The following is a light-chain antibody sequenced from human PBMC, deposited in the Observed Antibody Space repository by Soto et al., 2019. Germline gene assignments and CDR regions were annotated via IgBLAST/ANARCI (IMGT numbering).Light chain of an antibody. CDR1: SSDVGGYNY. J-gene: IGLJ1*01. V-gene: IGLV2-14*01. CDR2: EVS. CDR3: CSYALL. Sequence: QSALTQPASVSGSPGQSITISCTGTSSDVGGYNYVSWYQQHPGKAPKLMVYEVSNRPSGVSNRFSGSKSGNTASLTISGLQAEDEADYYCCSYALLFGTGTKVTVL.